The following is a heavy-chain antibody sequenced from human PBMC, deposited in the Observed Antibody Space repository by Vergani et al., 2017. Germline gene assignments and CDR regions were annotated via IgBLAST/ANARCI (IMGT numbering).Heavy chain of an antibody. D-gene: IGHD3-22*01. CDR3: AKDMSYDSRGSDY. Sequence: EVQLVESGGGLVQPGRSLRLSCAASGFTFDDYAMHWVRQAPGKGLEWVSGISWNSGSIGYADSVKGRFTISRDNAKNSLYLQMNSLRAEDTALYYCAKDMSYDSRGSDYWGQGTLVTVSS. V-gene: IGHV3-9*01. CDR2: ISWNSGSI. CDR1: GFTFDDYA. J-gene: IGHJ4*02.